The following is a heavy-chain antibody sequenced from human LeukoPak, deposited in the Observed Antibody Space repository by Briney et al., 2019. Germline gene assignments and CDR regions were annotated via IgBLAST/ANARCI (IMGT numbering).Heavy chain of an antibody. Sequence: GGSLRLSCAASGFTFSGHWMHWVRQVPGKGLVWVSRSKSDGSSTSYADSVKGRFTISRDNAKNTLYLQMNSLRVEDTAVYYCARSEWFDPWGQGTLVIVSS. J-gene: IGHJ5*02. CDR2: SKSDGSST. CDR3: ARSEWFDP. V-gene: IGHV3-74*01. D-gene: IGHD1-14*01. CDR1: GFTFSGHW.